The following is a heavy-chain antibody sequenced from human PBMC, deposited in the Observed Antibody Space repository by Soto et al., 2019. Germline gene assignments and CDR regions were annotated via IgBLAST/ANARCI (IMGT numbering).Heavy chain of an antibody. CDR1: GYSSTSFS. Sequence: PGDSLKISCQASGYSSTSFSIGLVRQMPGKGLEWMGMIYPGDSDTKYSPSFQGQVTISADKSISTAYLQWSSLKASDTAMYYCARSPAYFDYWGQGTPVTVSS. V-gene: IGHV5-51*01. D-gene: IGHD2-2*01. J-gene: IGHJ4*02. CDR2: IYPGDSDT. CDR3: ARSPAYFDY.